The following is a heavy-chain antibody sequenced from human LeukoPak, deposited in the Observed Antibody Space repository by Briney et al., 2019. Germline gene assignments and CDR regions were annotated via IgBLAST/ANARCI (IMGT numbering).Heavy chain of an antibody. V-gene: IGHV4-30-2*01. CDR1: GGSISSGGYS. D-gene: IGHD2-2*01. CDR3: ARGAVPAAKKAPDAFDI. CDR2: IYHSGST. J-gene: IGHJ3*02. Sequence: SETLSLTCAVSGGSISSGGYSWSWIRQPPGKGLEWIGYIYHSGSTYYNPSLKSRVTISVDRSKNQFSLKLSSVTAADTAVYYCARGAVPAAKKAPDAFDIWGQGTMVTVSS.